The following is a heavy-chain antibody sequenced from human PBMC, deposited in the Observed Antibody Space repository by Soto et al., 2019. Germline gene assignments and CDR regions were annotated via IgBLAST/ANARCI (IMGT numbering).Heavy chain of an antibody. CDR3: ASDRSSGWDQGYGMDV. J-gene: IGHJ6*02. V-gene: IGHV4-34*01. CDR1: GGSFRGFY. CDR2: INHVGIT. D-gene: IGHD6-19*01. Sequence: SETLSLTCAVSGGSFRGFYWTWIRQSPGKGLEWLGDINHVGITSYNPSLKSRVTISVDTSKNQFSLKLRSVTAADTAVYYCASDRSSGWDQGYGMDVWGQGTTVTVSS.